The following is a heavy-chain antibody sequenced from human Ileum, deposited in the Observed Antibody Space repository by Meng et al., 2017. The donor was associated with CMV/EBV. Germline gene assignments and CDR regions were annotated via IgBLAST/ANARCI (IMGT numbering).Heavy chain of an antibody. CDR2: INTDQTTI. J-gene: IGHJ6*01. CDR3: AAFATYGLAV. Sequence: GESLKISCVASGFTFSSNWMHWVRQPPGKGLEWVSRINTDQTTITYADSVKGRFTISRDNAKNTLYLQMNSLRAEDTAVYYCAAFATYGLAVWGQGNTVTVSS. V-gene: IGHV3-74*03. CDR1: GFTFSSNW.